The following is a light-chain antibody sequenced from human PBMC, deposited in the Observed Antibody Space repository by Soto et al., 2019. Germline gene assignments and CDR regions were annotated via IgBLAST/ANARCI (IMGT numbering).Light chain of an antibody. Sequence: QSVLTQPRSVSGSPGQSVTISCTGTSSDVGNYNFVSWYQHHPGKAPKLMIYDVDKRPSGVPDRFSGSKSGNTASLTISGLQAEDEADYYCCSYAGIYPFVFGTGTKVTV. CDR1: SSDVGNYNF. J-gene: IGLJ1*01. CDR3: CSYAGIYPFV. CDR2: DVD. V-gene: IGLV2-11*01.